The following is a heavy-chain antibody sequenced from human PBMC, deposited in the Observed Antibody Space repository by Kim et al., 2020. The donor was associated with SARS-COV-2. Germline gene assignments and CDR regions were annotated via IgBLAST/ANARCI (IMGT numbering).Heavy chain of an antibody. J-gene: IGHJ4*02. D-gene: IGHD3-3*02. V-gene: IGHV3-74*01. CDR3: TSIFEY. CDR2: GASR. Sequence: GASRYHADSVKGRFTTSRDNANNLVYLQMNSLRVDDTAIYYCTSIFEYWGQGALVTVSS.